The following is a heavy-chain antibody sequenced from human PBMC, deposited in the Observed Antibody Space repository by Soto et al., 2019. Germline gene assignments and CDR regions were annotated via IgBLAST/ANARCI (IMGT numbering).Heavy chain of an antibody. D-gene: IGHD1-7*01. CDR2: LNTYGNT. CDR1: GGSISPYR. V-gene: IGHV4-4*07. J-gene: IGHJ5*02. Sequence: SETLSLTCTVSGGSISPYRWSWIRQPAGKGLEWIGRLNTYGNTHYNPSLKSRVTVSVDTSRNQFFLTLRSVTAADSAVYHCGRESGETWDYEASWGQGTPVTVSS. CDR3: GRESGETWDYEAS.